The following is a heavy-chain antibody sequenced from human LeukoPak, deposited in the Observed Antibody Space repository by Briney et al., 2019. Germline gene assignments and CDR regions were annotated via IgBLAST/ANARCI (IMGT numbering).Heavy chain of an antibody. CDR2: MYYRGST. Sequence: SETLSLTCTVSGGSISSGDYDWSWLRQPPGKGLEWIGYMYYRGSTYYNPSLKSRATISVDTSKNQFSLKLTSVTAADTAVYYCARPYYYDSRIDPWGQGTLVTVSS. V-gene: IGHV4-30-4*01. CDR3: ARPYYYDSRIDP. J-gene: IGHJ5*02. D-gene: IGHD3-22*01. CDR1: GGSISSGDYD.